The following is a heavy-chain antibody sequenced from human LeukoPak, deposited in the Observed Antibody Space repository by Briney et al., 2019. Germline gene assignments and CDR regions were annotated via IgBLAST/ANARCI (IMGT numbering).Heavy chain of an antibody. CDR3: AKDAYYDSSGYYEF. J-gene: IGHJ4*02. CDR2: ISSSGGST. D-gene: IGHD3-22*01. CDR1: GFTFSSYA. Sequence: GGSLRLSCAVSGFTFSSYAMSWVRQAPGKGLEWVSGISSSGGSTYYADSVKGRFTISRVNSKDTLYLQMNSLRAEDTAVYYCAKDAYYDSSGYYEFWGQGTLVTVSS. V-gene: IGHV3-23*01.